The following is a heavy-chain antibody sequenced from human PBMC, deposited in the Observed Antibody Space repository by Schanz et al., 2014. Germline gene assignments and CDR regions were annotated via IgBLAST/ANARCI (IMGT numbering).Heavy chain of an antibody. CDR1: GFTFSTHA. CDR2: VSSDGNND. D-gene: IGHD4-17*01. V-gene: IGHV3-30*03. J-gene: IGHJ3*02. CDR3: ARKMKLGVYGGKGHDSLDI. Sequence: VQLVESGGGVVQPGRSLRLSCAASGFTFSTHAMHWVRQAPGKGLEWVALVSSDGNNDYYTDSVKGRFTISRDNAKNTLYLQMNTLRAEDTAVYYCARKMKLGVYGGKGHDSLDIWGQGTMVTGSS.